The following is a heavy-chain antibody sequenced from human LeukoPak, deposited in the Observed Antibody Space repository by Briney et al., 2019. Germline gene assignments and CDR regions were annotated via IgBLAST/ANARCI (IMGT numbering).Heavy chain of an antibody. D-gene: IGHD6-19*01. Sequence: SETLSLTCRVSGDSISSDYRSWIRQLAGKGLEWIGRIYTTGSTNYNPSLKSRVTMSVGMSKNQFSLKLSSVTAADTAVYYCASASGYWGQGTLVTVSS. V-gene: IGHV4-4*07. CDR2: IYTTGST. CDR3: ASASGY. J-gene: IGHJ4*02. CDR1: GDSISSDY.